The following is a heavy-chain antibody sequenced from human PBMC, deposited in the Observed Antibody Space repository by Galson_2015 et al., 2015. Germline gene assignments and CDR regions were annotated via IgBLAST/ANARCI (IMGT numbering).Heavy chain of an antibody. Sequence: LRLSCAASGFTFSSYAMTWVRQAPGKGLEWVSSISSGGGGTYYADSMKGRFTISRDNSKNTLYLHMNSLRAEDTAVYYCAKERRGASSSQLWYYYGMDVWGQGTTVTVSS. V-gene: IGHV3-23*01. D-gene: IGHD5-18*01. CDR3: AKERRGASSSQLWYYYGMDV. J-gene: IGHJ6*02. CDR1: GFTFSSYA. CDR2: ISSGGGGT.